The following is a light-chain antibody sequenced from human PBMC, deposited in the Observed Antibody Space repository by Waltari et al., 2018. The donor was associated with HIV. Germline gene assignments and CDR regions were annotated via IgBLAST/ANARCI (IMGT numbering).Light chain of an antibody. CDR1: SSDVGGYNY. V-gene: IGLV2-11*01. CDR3: CSYAGSSTYV. CDR2: DVS. Sequence: QSALTQPRSVSGSPGQSVTLSCPGTSSDVGGYNYVSWYQQHPGKAPKLMIYDVSKRPSGVPDRFSGSKSGNTASLTISGLQAEDEADYYCCSYAGSSTYVFGTGTKVTVL. J-gene: IGLJ1*01.